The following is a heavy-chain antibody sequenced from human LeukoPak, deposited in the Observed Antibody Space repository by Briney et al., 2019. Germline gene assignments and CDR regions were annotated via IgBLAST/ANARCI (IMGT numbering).Heavy chain of an antibody. J-gene: IGHJ5*02. CDR3: ARGGRPAAIVNNWFDP. CDR2: ISSSSSYI. CDR1: GFTFRSYS. V-gene: IGHV3-21*01. D-gene: IGHD2-2*02. Sequence: GGSLRLSCAASGFTFRSYSMNWVRQAPGKGLEWVSSISSSSSYIYYADSVKGRFTISRDNAKNSPYLQMNSLRAEDTAVYYCARGGRPAAIVNNWFDPWGQGTLVTVSS.